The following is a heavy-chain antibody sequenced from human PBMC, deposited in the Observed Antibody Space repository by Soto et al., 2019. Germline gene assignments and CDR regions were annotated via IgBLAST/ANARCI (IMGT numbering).Heavy chain of an antibody. V-gene: IGHV3-30*18. CDR2: ISYDGSNK. CDR1: GFTFSSYG. J-gene: IGHJ3*02. CDR3: AKATIEYSSSFVAFDI. Sequence: ESGGGVVQPGRSLRLSCAASGFTFSSYGMHWVRQAPGKGLEWVAVISYDGSNKYYADSVKGRFTISRDNSKNTLYLQMNSLRAEDTAVYYCAKATIEYSSSFVAFDIWGQGTMVTVSS. D-gene: IGHD6-6*01.